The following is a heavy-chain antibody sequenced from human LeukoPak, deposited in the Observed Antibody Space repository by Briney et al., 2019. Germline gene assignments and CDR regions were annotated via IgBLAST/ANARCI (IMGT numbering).Heavy chain of an antibody. D-gene: IGHD3-22*01. CDR1: GYTFTGYY. V-gene: IGHV1-2*02. J-gene: IGHJ4*02. Sequence: GASVKVSCKASGYTFTGYYMHWVQQAPGQGLEWMGWINPNSGGTNYAQKFQGRVTMTRDTSISTAYMELSRLRSDDTAVYYCARDAYYDSSGYCPIDYWGQGTLVTVSS. CDR2: INPNSGGT. CDR3: ARDAYYDSSGYCPIDY.